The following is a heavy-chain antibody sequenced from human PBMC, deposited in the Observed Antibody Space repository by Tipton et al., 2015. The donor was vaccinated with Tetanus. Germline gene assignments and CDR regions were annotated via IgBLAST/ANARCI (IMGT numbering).Heavy chain of an antibody. V-gene: IGHV4-39*01. CDR3: AKLFRVRARGITMVVVVPPGYFDY. Sequence: TLSLTCIVSGASISNSSSYWGWIRQSPGKGLEWIGNIYFSGSTYYNPSLKSRVTISVDTSKNQFSLRLNSVTAADTAVYYCAKLFRVRARGITMVVVVPPGYFDYWGQGTLVTVSS. CDR2: IYFSGST. CDR1: GASISNSSSY. J-gene: IGHJ4*02. D-gene: IGHD3-22*01.